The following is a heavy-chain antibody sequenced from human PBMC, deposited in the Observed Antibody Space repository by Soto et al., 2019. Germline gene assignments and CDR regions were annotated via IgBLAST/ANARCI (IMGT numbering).Heavy chain of an antibody. V-gene: IGHV1-69*13. D-gene: IGHD2-2*01. CDR2: IIPIFGTA. J-gene: IGHJ4*02. Sequence: SVKVSCKASGGTFSSYAISWVRQAPGQGLEWMGGIIPIFGTANYAQKFQGRVTITADESTSTAYMELSSLRSEDTAVYYCARDCSSTSCYAGLFDYWGQGTLVTVSS. CDR1: GGTFSSYA. CDR3: ARDCSSTSCYAGLFDY.